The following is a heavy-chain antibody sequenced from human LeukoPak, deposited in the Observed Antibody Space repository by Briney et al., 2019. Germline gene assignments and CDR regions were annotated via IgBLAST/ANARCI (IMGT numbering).Heavy chain of an antibody. CDR1: GFTFSSYA. D-gene: IGHD5-18*01. V-gene: IGHV3-23*01. CDR3: AKDVHVRGQLWSRFTPYFDY. J-gene: IGHJ4*02. CDR2: ISGSGGRT. Sequence: GGSLRLSCAASGFTFSSYAMSWVRQGPGKGLEWVSAISGSGGRTYYADSVKGRFTISRDNSKNTLYLQMNSLRAEDTAVYYCAKDVHVRGQLWSRFTPYFDYWGQGTLVTVSS.